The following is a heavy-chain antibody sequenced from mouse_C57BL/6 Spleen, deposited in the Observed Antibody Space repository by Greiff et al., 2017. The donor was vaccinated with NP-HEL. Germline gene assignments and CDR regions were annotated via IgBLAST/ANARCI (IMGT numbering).Heavy chain of an antibody. CDR2: IDPSDSYT. CDR3: ARVDYGYDGRAWFAY. V-gene: IGHV1-50*01. D-gene: IGHD2-2*01. CDR1: GYTFTSYW. J-gene: IGHJ3*01. Sequence: QVQLQQPGAELVKPGASVKLSCKASGYTFTSYWMQWVKQRPGQGLEWIGEIDPSDSYTNYNQKFKGKATLTVDTSSSTAYMQLSSLTSEDSAVYYCARVDYGYDGRAWFAYWGEGTLVTVSA.